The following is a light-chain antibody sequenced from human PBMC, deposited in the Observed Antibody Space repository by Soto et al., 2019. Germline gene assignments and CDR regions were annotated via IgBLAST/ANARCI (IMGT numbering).Light chain of an antibody. CDR3: SSYTSSSTPVV. V-gene: IGLV2-14*01. Sequence: QSALTQPASVSGSPGQSITISCTGTSSDVGGYNYVSWYQQHPGKAPQLMIYDVSNRPSGVSNRFSGSKSGNTASLTISGLQAEDEADYYCSSYTSSSTPVVFGGGAKRTVL. CDR1: SSDVGGYNY. CDR2: DVS. J-gene: IGLJ2*01.